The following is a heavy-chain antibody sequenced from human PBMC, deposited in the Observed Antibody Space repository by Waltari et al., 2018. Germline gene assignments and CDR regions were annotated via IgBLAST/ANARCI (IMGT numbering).Heavy chain of an antibody. D-gene: IGHD2-15*01. CDR3: VRHARTTSGGKHFDH. V-gene: IGHV4-39*01. CDR1: GDSISSSSYY. J-gene: IGHJ4*02. Sequence: QLQLQESGPGLVKASETPSLTCTVSGDSISSSSYYWGWVRQPPGKGLEWIGNMYYSGRTYNNPSLKSRVTISGDTSKSQFSLKLSSVTAADTSMYYCVRHARTTSGGKHFDHWGQGMLVTVSP. CDR2: MYYSGRT.